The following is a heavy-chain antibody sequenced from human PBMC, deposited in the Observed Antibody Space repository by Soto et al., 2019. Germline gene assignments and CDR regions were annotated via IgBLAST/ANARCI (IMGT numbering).Heavy chain of an antibody. CDR3: ASGRFDWLLSH. V-gene: IGHV4-59*01. CDR2: IYYSGST. Sequence: SETLPLTCTVSGGSISSYYWSWIRQPPGKGLEWIGYIYYSGSTNYNPSLKSRVTISVDTSKNQFSLKLSSVTAADTAVYYCASGRFDWLLSHWGQGTLVTVSS. D-gene: IGHD3-9*01. CDR1: GGSISSYY. J-gene: IGHJ4*02.